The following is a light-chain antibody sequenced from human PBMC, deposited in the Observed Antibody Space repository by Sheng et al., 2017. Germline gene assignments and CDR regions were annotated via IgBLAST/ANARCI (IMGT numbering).Light chain of an antibody. CDR1: VLAMQT. V-gene: IGLV3-25*03. CDR2: RDT. Sequence: SYELTQPPSVSVSPGQTARITCSGGVLAMQTAYWYQLRSGQAPRLVMYRDTERPSGIPERFSGSSSGTTLTLTISGVQADDEGDYYCQTTDNTGTCIFGTGTHVTVL. J-gene: IGLJ1*01. CDR3: QTTDNTGTCI.